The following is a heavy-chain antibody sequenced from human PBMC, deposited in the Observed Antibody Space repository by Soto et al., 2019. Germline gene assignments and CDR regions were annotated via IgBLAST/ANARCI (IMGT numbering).Heavy chain of an antibody. CDR3: ARCGSSWYLIYY. J-gene: IGHJ4*02. Sequence: SETLSLTCTVSGGPISSSSYYWGWIRQPPGKGLEWIGSIYHRGSTYYNPALKSRVTISVDTSKNQFSLEVSSVIAEDTAVYYCARCGSSWYLIYYWGQGTLVTVSS. CDR1: GGPISSSSYY. V-gene: IGHV4-39*01. D-gene: IGHD6-13*01. CDR2: IYHRGST.